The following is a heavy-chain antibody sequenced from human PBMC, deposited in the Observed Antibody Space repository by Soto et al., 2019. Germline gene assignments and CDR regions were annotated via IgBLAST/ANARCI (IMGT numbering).Heavy chain of an antibody. D-gene: IGHD6-6*01. CDR3: ARDRSNSPDYCEC. Sequence: SETLSLTCTVSGGSIYSDEYYWTWVLQPPGKGLEWIGYIYYIGRTSYNSSLKSRLTISLDTSKNQFSLELTSVSAADTAVYYCARDRSNSPDYCECWGGETLVNVSP. CDR1: GGSIYSDEYY. V-gene: IGHV4-30-4*08. CDR2: IYYIGRT. J-gene: IGHJ4*01.